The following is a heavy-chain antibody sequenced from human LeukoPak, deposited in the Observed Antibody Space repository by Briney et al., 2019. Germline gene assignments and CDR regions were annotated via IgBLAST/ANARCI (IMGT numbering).Heavy chain of an antibody. V-gene: IGHV1-2*02. CDR1: GYTFTTYD. D-gene: IGHD6-19*01. J-gene: IGHJ4*02. CDR3: ARWEGSGWSFDY. CDR2: INPNSGGT. Sequence: ASVKVSCKASGYTFTTYDITWVRQAPGQGLEWMGWINPNSGGTNYAQKFQGRVTMTRDTSISTAYMELSRLRSDDTAVYYCARWEGSGWSFDYWGQGTLVTVSS.